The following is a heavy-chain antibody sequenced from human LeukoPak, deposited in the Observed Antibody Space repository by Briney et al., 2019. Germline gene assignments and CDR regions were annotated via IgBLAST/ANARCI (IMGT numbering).Heavy chain of an antibody. V-gene: IGHV4-4*02. Sequence: SGTLSLTCAVSGGSISSSNWWSWVRQPPGKGLEWIGEIYHSGSTNYNPSLKSRVIISVDTSKNQFSLKLSSVTAADTAVYYCARADEAAVDTPFDYWGQGTLVTVSS. CDR2: IYHSGST. CDR1: GGSISSSNW. J-gene: IGHJ4*02. D-gene: IGHD6-25*01. CDR3: ARADEAAVDTPFDY.